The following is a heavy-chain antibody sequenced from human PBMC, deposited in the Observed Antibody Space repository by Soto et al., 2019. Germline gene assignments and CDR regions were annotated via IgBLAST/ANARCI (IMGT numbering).Heavy chain of an antibody. CDR3: VRRSPEDAFDI. CDR1: GGSIISGGYS. V-gene: IGHV4-30-2*01. Sequence: SETLSLTCAVPGGSIISGGYSWSWIRQPPGKGLQWIGHIYEGGNTYYTPSLESRVAISTDKSKNQFSLRLSSVTAADTAVYYCVRRSPEDAFDIWGQGTMVTVSS. J-gene: IGHJ3*02. CDR2: IYEGGNT.